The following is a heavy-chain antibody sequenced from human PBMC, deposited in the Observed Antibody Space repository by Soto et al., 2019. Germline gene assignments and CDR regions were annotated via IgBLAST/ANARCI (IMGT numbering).Heavy chain of an antibody. CDR2: ISWNSGTI. CDR3: AKDIVVGDGWYTSFYYYGMDV. CDR1: GFTFGNYA. V-gene: IGHV3-9*01. J-gene: IGHJ6*02. D-gene: IGHD6-19*01. Sequence: GGSLRLSCEASGFTFGNYAMHWVRQVPGKGLEWVSGISWNSGTIGYADPVKGRFTISRDNAKNSLYLQMHSLRGEDTALYFCAKDIVVGDGWYTSFYYYGMDVWGQGTTVTVSS.